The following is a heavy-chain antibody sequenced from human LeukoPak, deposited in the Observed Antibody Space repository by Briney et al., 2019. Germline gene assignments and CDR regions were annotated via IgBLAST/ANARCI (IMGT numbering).Heavy chain of an antibody. Sequence: GGSLRLSCAASGFSLSTYGMTWVRQAPGKGLEWVSSISGSGDSTYYADSVKGRFTISRDNSKNTLYLQMISLRAEDTAIYYCAKLTISAADSNWFDPWGQGSLVTVSS. D-gene: IGHD6-13*01. J-gene: IGHJ5*02. V-gene: IGHV3-23*01. CDR1: GFSLSTYG. CDR2: ISGSGDST. CDR3: AKLTISAADSNWFDP.